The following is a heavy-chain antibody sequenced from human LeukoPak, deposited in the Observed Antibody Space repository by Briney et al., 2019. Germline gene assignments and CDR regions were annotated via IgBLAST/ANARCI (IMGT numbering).Heavy chain of an antibody. Sequence: PSETLSLTCTVSGDSISSHYWSWIRQPPGKGLEWIGYIHNSGITNYNPSLKSRVTMSVDTSKSHFSLHLSSVTAVDTAVYYCARDKSSSSAGYYMDVWGKGTAVTVS. J-gene: IGHJ6*03. CDR2: IHNSGIT. D-gene: IGHD6-6*01. CDR3: ARDKSSSSAGYYMDV. V-gene: IGHV4-59*11. CDR1: GDSISSHY.